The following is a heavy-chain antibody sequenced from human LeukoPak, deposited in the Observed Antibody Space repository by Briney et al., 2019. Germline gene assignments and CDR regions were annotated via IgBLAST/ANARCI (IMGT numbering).Heavy chain of an antibody. CDR2: MYYSGTI. J-gene: IGHJ4*02. CDR1: GDSITSYY. Sequence: SETLSPTCTVSGDSITSYYWSWIRQPPGKGLERIGYMYYSGTINYNPSLTSRVTLSLDTTNKQFSLKLSSVTAAETAMYYCARAWATDYFDYWGQGTLVTVSS. V-gene: IGHV4-59*01. CDR3: ARAWATDYFDY.